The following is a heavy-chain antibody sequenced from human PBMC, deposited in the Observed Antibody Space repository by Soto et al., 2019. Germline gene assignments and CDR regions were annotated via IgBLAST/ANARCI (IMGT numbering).Heavy chain of an antibody. J-gene: IGHJ5*02. CDR2: ISAYNGNT. CDR3: ARDPFEYYYDSSGPNWFDP. Sequence: GASVKVSCKASGYTFTSYGISWVRQAPGQGLEWMGWISAYNGNTNYAQKLQGRVSMTTDTSTSTAYMELRSLRSGDTAVYYCARDPFEYYYDSSGPNWFDPWGQGTLVTVSS. D-gene: IGHD3-22*01. CDR1: GYTFTSYG. V-gene: IGHV1-18*01.